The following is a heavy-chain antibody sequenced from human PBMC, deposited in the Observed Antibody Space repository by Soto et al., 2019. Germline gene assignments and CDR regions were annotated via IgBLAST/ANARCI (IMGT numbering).Heavy chain of an antibody. Sequence: QVQLEQSGAEVKKPGSSVKVSCKASGGTFSSYAISWVRQAPGQGLEWMGGIIPIFGTANYAQKFQGRVTITADESTSTAYMELSSLRSEDTAVYYCARDSGYSSSWHGGWFDPWGQGTLVTVSS. J-gene: IGHJ5*02. V-gene: IGHV1-69*01. D-gene: IGHD6-13*01. CDR3: ARDSGYSSSWHGGWFDP. CDR1: GGTFSSYA. CDR2: IIPIFGTA.